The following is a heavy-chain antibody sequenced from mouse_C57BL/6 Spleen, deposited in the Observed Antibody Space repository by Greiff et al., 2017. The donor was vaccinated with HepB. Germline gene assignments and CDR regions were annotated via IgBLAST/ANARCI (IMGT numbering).Heavy chain of an antibody. J-gene: IGHJ2*01. CDR2: INPGSGGT. D-gene: IGHD1-1*01. CDR1: GYAFTNYL. CDR3: ALGFITTVVAHFDY. Sequence: QVQLQQSGAELVRPGTSVKVSCKASGYAFTNYLIEWVKQRPGQGLEWIGVINPGSGGTNYNEKFKGKATLTADKSSSTAYMQLSSLTSEDPAVYFCALGFITTVVAHFDYWGQGTTLTVSS. V-gene: IGHV1-54*01.